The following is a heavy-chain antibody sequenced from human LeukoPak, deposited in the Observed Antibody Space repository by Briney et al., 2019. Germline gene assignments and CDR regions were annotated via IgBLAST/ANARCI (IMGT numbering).Heavy chain of an antibody. D-gene: IGHD4/OR15-4a*01. J-gene: IGHJ4*02. CDR3: ARGMTMWNLAKFDY. V-gene: IGHV1-69*01. Sequence: GSSVKVSCKASGGTFSSYAISWVRQAPGQGLEWMGGIIPIFGTANYAQKFQGRVTITADESTSTAYMELSSLRSEDTAVYYCARGMTMWNLAKFDYWGQGTLVTVSS. CDR1: GGTFSSYA. CDR2: IIPIFGTA.